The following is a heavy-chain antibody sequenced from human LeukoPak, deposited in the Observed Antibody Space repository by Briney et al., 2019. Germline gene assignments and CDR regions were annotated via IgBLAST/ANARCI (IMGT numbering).Heavy chain of an antibody. Sequence: GGSLRLSCAASGFTFSDYAMSWVRQAPGKGLEWVSGISWNSGSIGYADSVKGRFTISRDNAKNSLYLQMNSLRAEDTALYYCAKSGITMVRGVPDYWGQGTLVTVSS. CDR1: GFTFSDYA. V-gene: IGHV3-9*01. J-gene: IGHJ4*02. D-gene: IGHD3-10*01. CDR2: ISWNSGSI. CDR3: AKSGITMVRGVPDY.